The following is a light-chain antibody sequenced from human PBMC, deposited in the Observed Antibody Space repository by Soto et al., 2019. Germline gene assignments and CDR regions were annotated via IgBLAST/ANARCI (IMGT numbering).Light chain of an antibody. CDR1: QSVISNY. J-gene: IGKJ4*01. CDR2: GAS. CDR3: QQYGTSLT. V-gene: IGKV3-20*01. Sequence: DIGLTQSPGTLSLSPGERATLSCRASQSVISNYLAWYQQKPGQAPRLLIYGASSRATGIPDRFSGSGSGSDFTLTISRLEPEDFEVYYCQQYGTSLTCGGGTKVEIK.